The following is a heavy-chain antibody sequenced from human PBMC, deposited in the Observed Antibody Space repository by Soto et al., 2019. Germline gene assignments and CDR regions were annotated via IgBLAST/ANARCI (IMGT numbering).Heavy chain of an antibody. V-gene: IGHV3-30*18. D-gene: IGHD6-13*01. CDR3: AKVRYSISSDDFDI. J-gene: IGHJ3*02. Sequence: PGGSLRLSCAASGFTFSSYGMHWVRQAPGKGLEWVAVISYDGSNKYYADSVKGRFTISRDNSKNTLYLQMNSLRAEDTAVYYCAKVRYSISSDDFDIWGQGTMVTVSS. CDR1: GFTFSSYG. CDR2: ISYDGSNK.